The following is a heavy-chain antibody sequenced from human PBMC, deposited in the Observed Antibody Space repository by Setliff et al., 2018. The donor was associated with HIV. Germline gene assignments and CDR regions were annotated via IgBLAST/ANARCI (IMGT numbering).Heavy chain of an antibody. Sequence: ETLSLTCTVSGGSISDYYWSWIRQPAGKGLEWIGRVYASGSTNYSPSLKSRVTMSVDTSNNQFSLKLSSVTAADTAVYYCARSLTKQLVLGTSREYYFDSWGLGALVTVSS. J-gene: IGHJ4*02. CDR3: ARSLTKQLVLGTSREYYFDS. D-gene: IGHD6-13*01. CDR1: GGSISDYY. V-gene: IGHV4-4*07. CDR2: VYASGST.